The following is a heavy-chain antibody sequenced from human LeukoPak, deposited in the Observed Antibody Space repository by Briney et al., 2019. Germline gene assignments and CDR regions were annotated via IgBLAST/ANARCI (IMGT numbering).Heavy chain of an antibody. J-gene: IGHJ4*02. CDR1: GYSISSGYY. Sequence: SETLSLTCTVSGYSISSGYYWGWIWQPPGKGLEWIGSIHHSGSTYYNPSLKSRVTISVDTSKNQFSLKLNSVTAADTAVYYCARGDRNWNYYDYWGQGTLVTVSS. D-gene: IGHD1-1*01. V-gene: IGHV4-38-2*02. CDR3: ARGDRNWNYYDY. CDR2: IHHSGST.